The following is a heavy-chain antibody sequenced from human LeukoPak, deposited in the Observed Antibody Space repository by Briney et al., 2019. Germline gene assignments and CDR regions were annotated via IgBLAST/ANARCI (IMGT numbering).Heavy chain of an antibody. CDR1: GGSISSYY. V-gene: IGHV4-59*01. D-gene: IGHD3-3*01. J-gene: IGHJ3*02. CDR3: ARAKGNYDFWSGSLRMDAFDI. Sequence: SETLSLTCTVSGGSISSYYWSWIRRPPGKGLEWIGYIYYSGSTNYNPSLKSRVTISVDTSKNQFSLKLSSVTAADTAVYYCARAKGNYDFWSGSLRMDAFDIWGQGTMVTVSS. CDR2: IYYSGST.